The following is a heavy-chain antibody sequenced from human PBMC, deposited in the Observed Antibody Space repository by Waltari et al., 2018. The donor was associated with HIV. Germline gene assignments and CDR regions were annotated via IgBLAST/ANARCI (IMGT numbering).Heavy chain of an antibody. CDR1: GGPISSSNW. CDR3: ARVSHSHYYDTSGHPGFDY. D-gene: IGHD3-22*01. V-gene: IGHV4-4*02. CDR2: IYHSGST. J-gene: IGHJ4*02. Sequence: QVQLQESGPGLVKPSGTLSLTCAVSGGPISSSNWWSWVRQPPGKGLEWIGEIYHSGSTYYNPALKSRVTISVGKSKDQFSLKLSSVTAADTAVYSCARVSHSHYYDTSGHPGFDYWGQGTLVTVSS.